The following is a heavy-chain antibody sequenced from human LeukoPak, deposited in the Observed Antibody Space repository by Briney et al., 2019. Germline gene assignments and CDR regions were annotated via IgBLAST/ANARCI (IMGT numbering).Heavy chain of an antibody. CDR3: AREAAAGTGFFDY. J-gene: IGHJ4*02. D-gene: IGHD6-13*01. CDR2: IIPIFGTA. V-gene: IGHV1-69*06. Sequence: SVKVSCKASGGTFSSYAISWVRQAPGQGLEWMGGIIPIFGTANYAQKFQGRVTITADKSTSTAYMELSSLRSEDTAVYYCAREAAAGTGFFDYWGQGTLVTVSS. CDR1: GGTFSSYA.